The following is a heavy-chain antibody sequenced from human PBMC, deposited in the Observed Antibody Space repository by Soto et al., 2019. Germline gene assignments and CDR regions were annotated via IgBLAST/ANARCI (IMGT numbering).Heavy chain of an antibody. CDR2: INHSGDT. D-gene: IGHD4-17*01. Sequence: SETLSLTCTVHGVSFIGYYWSWIRQPPGKGLEWIGEINHSGDTNYNPSLKSRISISIDTSKNQFSLTVTSVTAAGPSLYSFGTVNTVTSYFFESWGQRTLVTVPS. J-gene: IGHJ4*01. CDR1: GVSFIGYY. V-gene: IGHV4-34*01. CDR3: GTVNTVTSYFFES.